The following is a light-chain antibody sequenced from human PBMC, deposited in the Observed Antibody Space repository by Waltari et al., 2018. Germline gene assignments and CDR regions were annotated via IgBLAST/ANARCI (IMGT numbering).Light chain of an antibody. CDR3: QHYLRLPVT. CDR1: QSVSRA. CDR2: GAS. V-gene: IGKV3-20*01. J-gene: IGKJ1*01. Sequence: IVLTQSPGTLSLSLVEIPTVSCRASQSVSRALAWYQQKPSQAPRLLIYGASTRATGIPDRFSGSGSGTDFSLTISRLEPDDFAIYYCQHYLRLPVTFGQGTTVEI.